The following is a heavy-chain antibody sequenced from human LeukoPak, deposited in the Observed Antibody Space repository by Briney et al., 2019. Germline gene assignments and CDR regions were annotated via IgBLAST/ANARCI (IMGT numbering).Heavy chain of an antibody. Sequence: GGSLRLSCAASGFTFSSYSMNWVRQAPGKGLEWVSYISSSGNTIYYADSVKGRFTISRDSAKNSLYLQMNSLTAEDTAVYYCARDPLRNHYFYYMDVWGKGTTVTVSS. D-gene: IGHD5-12*01. J-gene: IGHJ6*03. CDR1: GFTFSSYS. CDR3: ARDPLRNHYFYYMDV. V-gene: IGHV3-48*01. CDR2: ISSSGNTI.